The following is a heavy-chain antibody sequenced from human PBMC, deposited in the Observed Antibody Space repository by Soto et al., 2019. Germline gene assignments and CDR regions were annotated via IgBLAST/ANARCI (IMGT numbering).Heavy chain of an antibody. Sequence: SQTLSLTCAITGDSVSSNRAGWSWVRQSPSRGLEWLGRTYYRSKWYYEYAVSVRGRITINPDTSKNQYSLQLNSVTPEDTAVYFCARGEQYSGRIFDYWGQGTLVTVSS. D-gene: IGHD1-26*01. J-gene: IGHJ4*01. V-gene: IGHV6-1*01. CDR2: TYYRSKWYY. CDR3: ARGEQYSGRIFDY. CDR1: GDSVSSNRAG.